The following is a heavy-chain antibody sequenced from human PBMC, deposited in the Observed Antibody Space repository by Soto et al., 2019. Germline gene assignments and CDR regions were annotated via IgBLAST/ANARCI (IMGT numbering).Heavy chain of an antibody. J-gene: IGHJ5*02. CDR1: GGSVSGYY. D-gene: IGHD2-2*01. CDR3: ARCSLVVVPAPGFDP. CDR2: INHSGTT. V-gene: IGHV4-34*09. Sequence: TLSLTCAVDGGSVSGYYWTWIRQPPGKGLEWIGEINHSGTTYYNPSLKSRVTISVDTSKNQFSLKLSSVSAADTALYYCARCSLVVVPAPGFDPWGRGTLVTVSS.